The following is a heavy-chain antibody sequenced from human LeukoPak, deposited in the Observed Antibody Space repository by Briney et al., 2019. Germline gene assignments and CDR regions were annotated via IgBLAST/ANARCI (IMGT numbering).Heavy chain of an antibody. Sequence: SETLSLTCTVSGGSISSYYWSWIRQPSGKGLEWIGYIFYSERPNYNPSLKSRVTISVDTSKNQFSLKLSSVTAADTAVYYCARRGGSPLGAFDIWGQGTMVTVSS. V-gene: IGHV4-59*01. CDR3: ARRGGSPLGAFDI. CDR2: IFYSERP. CDR1: GGSISSYY. D-gene: IGHD1-26*01. J-gene: IGHJ3*02.